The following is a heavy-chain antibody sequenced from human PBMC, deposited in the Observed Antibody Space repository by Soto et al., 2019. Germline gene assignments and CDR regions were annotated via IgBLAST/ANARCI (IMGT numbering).Heavy chain of an antibody. CDR1: GFTFSSYA. J-gene: IGHJ4*02. CDR2: ISGSGGST. V-gene: IGHV3-23*01. D-gene: IGHD1-7*01. Sequence: GGSLRLSCAASGFTFSSYAMSWVRQAPGKGLEWVSAISGSGGSTYYADSVKGRFTISRDNSKNTLYLQVNSLRAEDTAVYYCAKGQLELPYYFDYWGQGTLLTVSS. CDR3: AKGQLELPYYFDY.